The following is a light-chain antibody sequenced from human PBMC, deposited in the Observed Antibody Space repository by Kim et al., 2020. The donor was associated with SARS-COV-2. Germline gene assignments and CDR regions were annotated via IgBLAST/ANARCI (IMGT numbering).Light chain of an antibody. CDR2: GAS. V-gene: IGKV3-20*01. Sequence: EIVLTQSPGTLSLSPGERATLSCRASQSVSSNYFAWYQQKPGQAPRLLVYGASTRPAGIPDRFTGSGSGTDFTLTINRLEPGDFAVYYCQQYGSSPYTFGQGTKLEI. CDR3: QQYGSSPYT. CDR1: QSVSSNY. J-gene: IGKJ2*01.